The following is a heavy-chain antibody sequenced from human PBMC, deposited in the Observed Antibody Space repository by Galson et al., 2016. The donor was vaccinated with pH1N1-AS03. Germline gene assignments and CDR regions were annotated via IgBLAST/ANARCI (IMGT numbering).Heavy chain of an antibody. CDR2: ISASGGST. CDR1: GFTFSSFA. J-gene: IGHJ5*02. D-gene: IGHD6-19*01. CDR3: AKDLTAVAGKWFDWFDP. Sequence: SLRLSCAASGFTFSSFATTWVRQAPGKGLEWVSTISASGGSTFYADSVKGRFTISRDNSKNTLYLQMNSLRAEDAAVYYCAKDLTAVAGKWFDWFDPWGQGTLVTVSS. V-gene: IGHV3-23*01.